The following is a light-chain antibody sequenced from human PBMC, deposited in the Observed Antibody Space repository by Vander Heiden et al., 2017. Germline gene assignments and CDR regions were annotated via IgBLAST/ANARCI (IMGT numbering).Light chain of an antibody. CDR1: QSISSW. Sequence: DIQMTQSPSTLSASVGDRVTITCRASQSISSWLAWYQQKPGKAPNLLIYKASNLESGVPSRFSGSGSGTEFTLTISSLQPDDFATYYCQQYNSNSYTFGQGTKLEIK. V-gene: IGKV1-5*03. CDR3: QQYNSNSYT. CDR2: KAS. J-gene: IGKJ2*01.